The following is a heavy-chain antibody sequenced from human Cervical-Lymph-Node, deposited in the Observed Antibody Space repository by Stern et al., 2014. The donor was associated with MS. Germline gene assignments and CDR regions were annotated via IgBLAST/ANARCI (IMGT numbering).Heavy chain of an antibody. J-gene: IGHJ5*02. Sequence: QVQLVQSGADVKKPGASVKVSCKASGYTFTSYDIHWVRQATGQGLEWMGWMKHNSGNTGYAQKFQGRVTMTRNTSISTAYMELSSLRSEDTAVYYCARDCKLRRFGSRGWFDPWGQGTLVTVSS. CDR1: GYTFTSYD. V-gene: IGHV1-8*01. CDR3: ARDCKLRRFGSRGWFDP. CDR2: MKHNSGNT. D-gene: IGHD3-10*01.